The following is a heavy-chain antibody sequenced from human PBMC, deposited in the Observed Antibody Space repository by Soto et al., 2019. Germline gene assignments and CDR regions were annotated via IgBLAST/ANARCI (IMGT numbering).Heavy chain of an antibody. J-gene: IGHJ4*02. Sequence: ASVKVSCKASGYTFTSYAMHWVRQAPGQRLEWMGWINAGNGNTKYAQKLQGRVTVTTDTSTSTAYMELRSLITDDTAVYYCARTTAYETSGYYYHTYWGQGTQVTVSS. V-gene: IGHV1-3*01. CDR1: GYTFTSYA. CDR3: ARTTAYETSGYYYHTY. CDR2: INAGNGNT. D-gene: IGHD3-22*01.